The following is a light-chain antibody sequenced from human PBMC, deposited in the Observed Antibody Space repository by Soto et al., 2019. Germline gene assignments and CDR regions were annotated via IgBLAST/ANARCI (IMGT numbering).Light chain of an antibody. CDR2: EGS. CDR3: SSFSSSTTLYV. V-gene: IGLV2-14*01. Sequence: QSALTQPASVSGSPGQPITISGTGTSSNIGGYIYVSWYQQHPGKAPKLMIYEGSKRPSGVSNRFSGSKSGNTASLTISGLQAEDEADYYCSSFSSSTTLYVFGTGTKLTVL. J-gene: IGLJ1*01. CDR1: SSNIGGYIY.